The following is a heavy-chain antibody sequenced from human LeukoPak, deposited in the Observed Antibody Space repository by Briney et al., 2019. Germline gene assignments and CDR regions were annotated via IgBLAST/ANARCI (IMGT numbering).Heavy chain of an antibody. CDR2: ISYDGSNK. V-gene: IGHV3-30-3*01. Sequence: GRSLRLSCAASGFTFGSYAMHWVRQAPGKGLEWVAVISYDGSNKYYADSVKGRFTISRDNSKNTLYLQMNSLRAEDTAVYYCARDQNAFDIWGQGTMVTVSS. CDR1: GFTFGSYA. J-gene: IGHJ3*02. CDR3: ARDQNAFDI.